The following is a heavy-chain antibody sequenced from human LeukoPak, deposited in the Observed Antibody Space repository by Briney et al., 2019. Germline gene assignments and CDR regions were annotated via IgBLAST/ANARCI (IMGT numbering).Heavy chain of an antibody. CDR3: AKDFSGSYWYFDY. V-gene: IGHV3-30*04. Sequence: PGRSLRLSCAASGFTFSSYAMHWVRQAPGKGLEWVAVISYDGSNKYYADSVKGRFTISRDNSKNTLYLQMNSLRAEDTAVYYCAKDFSGSYWYFDYWGQGSLVTVSS. CDR1: GFTFSSYA. J-gene: IGHJ4*02. CDR2: ISYDGSNK. D-gene: IGHD1-26*01.